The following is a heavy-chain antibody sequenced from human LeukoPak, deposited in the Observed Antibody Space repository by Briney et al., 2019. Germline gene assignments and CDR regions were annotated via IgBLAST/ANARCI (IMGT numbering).Heavy chain of an antibody. Sequence: GGSLRLSCAASGFTVSSNYMSWVRQAPGKGLEWVSVIYSGGSTYYADSVKGRFTISRDNSKNTLYLQMNSLRAEDTAVYYCARESDISGNQDQFGAQHYYYGMDVWGQGTTVTVSS. V-gene: IGHV3-66*01. CDR2: IYSGGST. D-gene: IGHD3-10*01. CDR3: ARESDISGNQDQFGAQHYYYGMDV. CDR1: GFTVSSNY. J-gene: IGHJ6*02.